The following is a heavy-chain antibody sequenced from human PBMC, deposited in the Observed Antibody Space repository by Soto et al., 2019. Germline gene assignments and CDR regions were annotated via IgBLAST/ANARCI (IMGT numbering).Heavy chain of an antibody. CDR1: GGSISSSSYY. J-gene: IGHJ4*02. V-gene: IGHV4-39*01. D-gene: IGHD1-26*01. CDR2: IYYSGST. CDR3: ASSGTPSGSYYPPRLYYFDY. Sequence: SETLSLTCTVSGGSISSSSYYWGWIRQPPGKGLEWIGSIYYSGSTYYNPSLKSRVTISVDTSKNQFSLKLSSVTAADTAVYYCASSGTPSGSYYPPRLYYFDYWGQGTLVTVSS.